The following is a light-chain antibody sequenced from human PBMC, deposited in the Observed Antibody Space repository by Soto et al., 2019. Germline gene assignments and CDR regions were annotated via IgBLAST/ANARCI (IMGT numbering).Light chain of an antibody. J-gene: IGKJ5*01. CDR1: QGIGSY. CDR3: QQFNDYPIT. Sequence: DIQMTQSPSSVSASVGDRVSITCRASQGIGSYLAWYQQKPGKAPKLLIYTASTLQSGVPSRFSGSGSGAEFTLTIISLQPEDFATYYCQQFNDYPITFGQGTRLEIK. V-gene: IGKV1-9*01. CDR2: TAS.